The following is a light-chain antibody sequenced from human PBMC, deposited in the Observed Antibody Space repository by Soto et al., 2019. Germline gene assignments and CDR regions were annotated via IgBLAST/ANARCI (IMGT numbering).Light chain of an antibody. Sequence: EIVMTQSPATLSVSPGERATLSCRASQSVSTNLAGYQQKPGQAPRLLIYGASTRATGIPARFSGSGSGTEFTLTVSSLQSEDFAVYYCQQDNTWPRTFGQGTKVEIK. CDR1: QSVSTN. V-gene: IGKV3-15*01. CDR2: GAS. CDR3: QQDNTWPRT. J-gene: IGKJ1*01.